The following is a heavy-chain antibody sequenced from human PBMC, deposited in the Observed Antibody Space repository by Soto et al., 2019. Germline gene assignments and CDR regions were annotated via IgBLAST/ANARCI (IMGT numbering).Heavy chain of an antibody. J-gene: IGHJ4*02. D-gene: IGHD5-12*01. V-gene: IGHV3-33*01. Sequence: PGVSLRLSCAASGFTFSSYGMHWVRQAPGKGLEWVAVIWYDGSNKYYADSVKGRFTISRDNSKNTLYLQINSLRAEDTAVYYCARDLTPDSGYDLTDYFDYWGQGTLVNVSS. CDR2: IWYDGSNK. CDR3: ARDLTPDSGYDLTDYFDY. CDR1: GFTFSSYG.